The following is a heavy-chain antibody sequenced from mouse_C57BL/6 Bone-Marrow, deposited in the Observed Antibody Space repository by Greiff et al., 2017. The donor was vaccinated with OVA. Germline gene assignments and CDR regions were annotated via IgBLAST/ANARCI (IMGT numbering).Heavy chain of an antibody. CDR1: GFTFSSYG. CDR3: ARPLYGGGAWFAY. V-gene: IGHV5-6*01. D-gene: IGHD1-2*01. Sequence: EVQLVESGGDLVKPGGSLKLSCAASGFTFSSYGMSWVRQTPDKRLEWVATISSGGSYTYYPDSVKGRFTISRDNAKNTLYLQMSSLKSEDTAMDYCARPLYGGGAWFAYWGQGTLVTVSA. J-gene: IGHJ3*01. CDR2: ISSGGSYT.